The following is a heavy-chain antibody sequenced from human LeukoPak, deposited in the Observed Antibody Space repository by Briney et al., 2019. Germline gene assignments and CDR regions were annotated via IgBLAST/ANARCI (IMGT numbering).Heavy chain of an antibody. CDR2: IYWDDDK. CDR3: AHSNYDILTGYFQH. Sequence: KESGPTLVKPTQTLTLTCTFSGFSLSTSGVGVGWIRQPPGKALEWLALIYWDDDKRYSPSLKSRLTITKDTSKNQVVLTMTNMDPVDTATYYSAHSNYDILTGYFQHWGQGTLVTVSS. J-gene: IGHJ1*01. D-gene: IGHD3-9*01. CDR1: GFSLSTSGVG. V-gene: IGHV2-5*02.